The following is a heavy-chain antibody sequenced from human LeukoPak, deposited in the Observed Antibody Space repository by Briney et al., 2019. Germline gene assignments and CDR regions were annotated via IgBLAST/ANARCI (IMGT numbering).Heavy chain of an antibody. V-gene: IGHV3-53*01. CDR2: IYSGGST. D-gene: IGHD6-19*01. J-gene: IGHJ4*02. CDR1: GFTVSYNY. CDR3: AKEDSSGWLLSYFDY. Sequence: GGSLRLSCAASGFTVSYNYMSWVRQAPGKGLEWVSVIYSGGSTYYADSVKGRFTISRDNSKNTLYLQMNSLRAEDTAVYYCAKEDSSGWLLSYFDYWGQGTLVTVSS.